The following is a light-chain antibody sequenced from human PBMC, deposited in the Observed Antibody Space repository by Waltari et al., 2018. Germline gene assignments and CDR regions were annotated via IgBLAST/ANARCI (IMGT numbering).Light chain of an antibody. V-gene: IGKV3-20*01. Sequence: EFVLTQSPGTLSLSPGETATLSCRASQTAAANYLSWYQQKPGQAPRLLLYKTSNRATGIPDRFIGSGSGTDFTLTISRLEPEDSAVYYCHQYGVTPLFTFGPGTKVDIK. CDR1: QTAAANY. CDR3: HQYGVTPLFT. J-gene: IGKJ3*01. CDR2: KTS.